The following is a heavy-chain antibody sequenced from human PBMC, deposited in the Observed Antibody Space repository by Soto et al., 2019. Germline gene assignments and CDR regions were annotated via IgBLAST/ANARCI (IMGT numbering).Heavy chain of an antibody. D-gene: IGHD3-22*01. CDR2: IKSKTDGGTT. V-gene: IGHV3-15*01. CDR1: RFTFTNAW. J-gene: IGHJ4*01. CDR3: IYYYASCIHFHVDY. Sequence: GRGLGRTWAAARFTFTNAWIHWVRQAPGKGLEWVGRIKSKTDGGTTDLAAPVKGRFTLSRDDSKDTVYLQMNSLNSEDSAVYYCIYYYASCIHFHVDY.